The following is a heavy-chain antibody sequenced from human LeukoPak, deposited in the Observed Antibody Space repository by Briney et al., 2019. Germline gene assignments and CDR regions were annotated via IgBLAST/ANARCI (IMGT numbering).Heavy chain of an antibody. CDR3: ARNRTSSYFYY. D-gene: IGHD2-2*01. J-gene: IGHJ4*02. CDR1: GYSFSSCYY. V-gene: IGHV4-38-2*01. CDR2: IYHSGST. Sequence: SETLSLTCAVSGYSFSSCYYWGWIRQPPGKGLEWIGSIYHSGSTHYNPSLKSRVTMSVDTSKNQFSLKLSSVTAADTAVYYCARNRTSSYFYYWGQGTLVTVSS.